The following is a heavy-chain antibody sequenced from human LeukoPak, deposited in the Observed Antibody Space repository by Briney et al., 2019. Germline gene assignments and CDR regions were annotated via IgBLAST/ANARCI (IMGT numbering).Heavy chain of an antibody. Sequence: GGSLRLSCAASGFTFSSYSMNWVRQAPGKGLEWVSYISSSSSTIYYADSVKGRFTISRDNAKNSLYLQMNSLRAEDTAVYYCARIQLWRPFDYWGQGTLVTVPS. CDR1: GFTFSSYS. CDR2: ISSSSSTI. V-gene: IGHV3-48*01. CDR3: ARIQLWRPFDY. J-gene: IGHJ4*02. D-gene: IGHD5-18*01.